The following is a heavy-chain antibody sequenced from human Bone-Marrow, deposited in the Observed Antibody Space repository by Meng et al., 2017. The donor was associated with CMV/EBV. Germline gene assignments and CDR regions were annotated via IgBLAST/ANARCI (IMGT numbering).Heavy chain of an antibody. J-gene: IGHJ4*02. Sequence: SVKVSCKASGGTFSTYAITWVRQAPGEGLEWMGGIIPILGKTNYAQRFQGRVTITADKSTTTAYMELSSLRSEDTAVYYCASSGDSESGGYYLAVYWGQGQLVHVYS. CDR2: IIPILGKT. CDR3: ASSGDSESGGYYLAVY. CDR1: GGTFSTYA. V-gene: IGHV1-69*10. D-gene: IGHD3-22*01.